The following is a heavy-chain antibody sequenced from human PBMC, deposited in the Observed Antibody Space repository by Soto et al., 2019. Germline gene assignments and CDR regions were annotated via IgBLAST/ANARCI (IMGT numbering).Heavy chain of an antibody. CDR1: GGSISSYY. CDR2: IYYSGST. V-gene: IGHV4-59*01. D-gene: IGHD5-18*01. Sequence: LPETLSLTCTVSGGSISSYYWSWIRQPPGKGLEWIGYIYYSGSTNYNPSLKSRVTISVDTSKNQFSLKLSSVTAADTAVYYCARDNGYSYGYTLDHWGQGTLVTVSS. CDR3: ARDNGYSYGYTLDH. J-gene: IGHJ4*02.